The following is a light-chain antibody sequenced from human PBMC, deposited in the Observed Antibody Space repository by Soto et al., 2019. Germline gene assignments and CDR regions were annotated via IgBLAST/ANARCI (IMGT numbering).Light chain of an antibody. CDR1: HSISDW. V-gene: IGKV1-5*03. Sequence: DIQMTQSPSTLSASVGDRVTITCRASHSISDWLAWYQQKPGKAPKFLIYKASNLESGVPSRFSGSGSGTEFTLTISSVQPDDFATYYCQYYDSYSWTFGQGTKVEIK. CDR3: QYYDSYSWT. CDR2: KAS. J-gene: IGKJ1*01.